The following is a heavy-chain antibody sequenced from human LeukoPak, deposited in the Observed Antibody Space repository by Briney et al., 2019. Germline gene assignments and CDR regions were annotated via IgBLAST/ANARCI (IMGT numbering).Heavy chain of an antibody. CDR3: ARDHYYGSGSYSWFDP. Sequence: SETLSLTCTVSGGSISSYYWSWIRQPPGKGLEGIGYIYYSGSTNYNPSLKSRVTISVDTSKNQFSLKLSSVTAADTAVYYCARDHYYGSGSYSWFDPWGQGTLVTVSS. D-gene: IGHD3-10*01. CDR2: IYYSGST. CDR1: GGSISSYY. J-gene: IGHJ5*02. V-gene: IGHV4-59*12.